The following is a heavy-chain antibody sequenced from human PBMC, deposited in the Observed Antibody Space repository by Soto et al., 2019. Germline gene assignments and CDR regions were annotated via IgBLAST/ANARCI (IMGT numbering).Heavy chain of an antibody. CDR2: TNTYNRHT. Sequence: ASVKVSCEASGYSSTKFRINLVRQAPGQGLEWMGWTNTYNRHTNSAQMFQGRVTMIRDISTSTVYMEVSSLRSGDTAVYYRARLVAARTRDTFGMVVWDQGTTDNASS. CDR1: GYSSTKFR. J-gene: IGHJ6*02. CDR3: ARLVAARTRDTFGMVV. D-gene: IGHD6-6*01. V-gene: IGHV1-18*01.